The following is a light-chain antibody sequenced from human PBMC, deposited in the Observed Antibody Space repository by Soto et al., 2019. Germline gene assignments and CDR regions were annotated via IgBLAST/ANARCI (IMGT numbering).Light chain of an antibody. CDR1: GSNIGSHT. Sequence: QSVLTQPPSASGTPGQRVTISCSGSGSNIGSHTVSWYQQLPGTAPNLLIYRNNQRPSGVPDRLSGSKSGTSASLAISGLQSEDEADYYCAAWDDSLNGVVFGGGTQLTVL. CDR2: RNN. J-gene: IGLJ2*01. V-gene: IGLV1-44*01. CDR3: AAWDDSLNGVV.